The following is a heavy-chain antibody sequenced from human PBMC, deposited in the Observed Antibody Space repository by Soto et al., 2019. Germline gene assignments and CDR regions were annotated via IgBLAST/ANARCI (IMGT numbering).Heavy chain of an antibody. CDR3: ARDSSDPDSSGYNNWFDP. D-gene: IGHD3-22*01. Sequence: PSETLSLTCTVSGGSISSYYWSWIRQPPGKGLEWIGYIYYSGSTNYNPSLKSRVTISVDTSKNTFSLKLSSVTAADPAVYYCARDSSDPDSSGYNNWFDPCRQXSLVTVSS. V-gene: IGHV4-59*01. CDR2: IYYSGST. CDR1: GGSISSYY. J-gene: IGHJ5*02.